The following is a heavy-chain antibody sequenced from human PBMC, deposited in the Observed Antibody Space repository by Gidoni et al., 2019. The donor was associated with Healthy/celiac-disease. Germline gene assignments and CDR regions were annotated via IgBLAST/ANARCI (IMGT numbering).Heavy chain of an antibody. V-gene: IGHV4-39*01. Sequence: QLQLQESGPGLVKPSETLSLTCTVSGGSISSSSYYWGWIRQPPGKGLEWIGSIYYSGRTYYNPSLKSRVTISVDTSKNQFSLKLSSVTAADTAVYYCAMPQIGYCSSTSCPHYYGMDVWGQGTTVTVSS. D-gene: IGHD2-2*01. CDR2: IYYSGRT. CDR3: AMPQIGYCSSTSCPHYYGMDV. J-gene: IGHJ6*02. CDR1: GGSISSSSYY.